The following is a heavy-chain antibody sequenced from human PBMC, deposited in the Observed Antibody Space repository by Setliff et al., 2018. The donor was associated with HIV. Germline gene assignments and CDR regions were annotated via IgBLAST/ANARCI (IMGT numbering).Heavy chain of an antibody. V-gene: IGHV1-69*10. J-gene: IGHJ4*02. D-gene: IGHD1-1*01. CDR1: GYTFTSYG. Sequence: SVKVSCKASGYTFTSYGISWVRQAPGQAFEWMGGIIPMVSLPNFAQSFLGRLTITANRSTTTAYMELSRLTSEDTAVYYCARGQLKPTGYFFDYWGLGTLVTVSS. CDR3: ARGQLKPTGYFFDY. CDR2: IIPMVSLP.